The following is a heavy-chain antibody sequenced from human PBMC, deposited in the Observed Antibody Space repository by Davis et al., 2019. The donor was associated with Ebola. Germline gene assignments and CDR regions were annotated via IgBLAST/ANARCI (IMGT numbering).Heavy chain of an antibody. CDR3: ASTSGSYRRTLSWGDFDL. CDR1: GYSFTSYG. J-gene: IGHJ2*01. V-gene: IGHV1-18*01. Sequence: ASVKVSCKASGYSFTSYGISWVRQAPGQGLEWMGWLSTYNGNTDYAQRLQGRVTMTTDTFTNTAYMELRSLRSDDTAVYYCASTSGSYRRTLSWGDFDLWGRGTLVTVSS. D-gene: IGHD1-26*01. CDR2: LSTYNGNT.